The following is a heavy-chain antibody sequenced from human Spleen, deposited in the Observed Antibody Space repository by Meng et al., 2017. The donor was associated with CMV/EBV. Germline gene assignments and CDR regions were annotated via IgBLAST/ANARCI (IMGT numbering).Heavy chain of an antibody. V-gene: IGHV3-74*01. CDR2: ISRDGSST. CDR3: ARGLTWTWKQQWFDY. Sequence: GGSLRLSCETSGFTFSDFWMHWIRQGPGKGPVWISHISRDGSSTYYADSVEGRFTISRDNAKNTLYLQMSNLRVEDTAVYYCARGLTWTWKQQWFDYWGQGTLVTVSS. J-gene: IGHJ4*02. D-gene: IGHD5-18*01. CDR1: GFTFSDFW.